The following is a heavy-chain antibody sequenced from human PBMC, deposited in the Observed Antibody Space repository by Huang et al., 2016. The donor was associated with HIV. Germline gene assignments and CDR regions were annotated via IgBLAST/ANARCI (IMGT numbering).Heavy chain of an antibody. CDR2: IAHDGSKK. J-gene: IGHJ3*01. CDR1: KFIFSNYA. D-gene: IGHD3-22*01. CDR3: ARAYYYDSSGYLVFSRGADDAFDV. Sequence: QGRLVESGGGVVQPGRSLRLSCVASKFIFSNYAMHWVRQAPGKGLEGVAVIAHDGSKKDGADSVEGRFTISRDNSQNTLYLEMRSLRPEDTAVYYCARAYYYDSSGYLVFSRGADDAFDVWGQGTMVTVS. V-gene: IGHV3-30*04.